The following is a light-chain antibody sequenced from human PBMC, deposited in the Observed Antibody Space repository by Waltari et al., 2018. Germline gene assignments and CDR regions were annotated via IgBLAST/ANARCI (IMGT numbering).Light chain of an antibody. Sequence: QTVVTQEPSLSVSPGGTVTLTCALRSSSLSTTSYPTCYQQPPGQAPRTLVYKANARSSGVPDRFSGSILGNTAALTITGAQADDESDYYCALYMGSGIWVFGGGTRLTVL. V-gene: IGLV8-61*01. J-gene: IGLJ3*02. CDR1: SSSLSTTSY. CDR2: KAN. CDR3: ALYMGSGIWV.